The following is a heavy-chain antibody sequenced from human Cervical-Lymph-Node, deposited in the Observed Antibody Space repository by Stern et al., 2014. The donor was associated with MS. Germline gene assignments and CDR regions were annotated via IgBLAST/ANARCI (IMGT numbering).Heavy chain of an antibody. V-gene: IGHV3-30*04. CDR2: VSNDGRNK. Sequence: VQLVESGGGVVQPGKSLRLSCAASGFTFRSYAMHWVRQAPGKGLEGGAVVSNDGRNKYYADSVKGRFTISRDNSKNTLLLQMNSLRVEDTAVYYCARDLESRLRSGSNRVGYWGQGTLVTVSS. CDR1: GFTFRSYA. D-gene: IGHD6-19*01. J-gene: IGHJ4*02. CDR3: ARDLESRLRSGSNRVGY.